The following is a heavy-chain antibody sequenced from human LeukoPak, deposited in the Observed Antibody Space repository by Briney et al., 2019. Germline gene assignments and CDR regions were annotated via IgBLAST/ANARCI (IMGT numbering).Heavy chain of an antibody. CDR1: GYTFTSYG. V-gene: IGHV1-18*01. D-gene: IGHD2-21*02. Sequence: ASVKVSCKASGYTFTSYGISWVRQAPGQGLEWMGWISAYNGNTNYAQKLQGRVTMTTDTSTSTAYMELRSLRSDDTAVYYCARDLVVVTAIHAFDIWGQGTMVTVSS. CDR2: ISAYNGNT. CDR3: ARDLVVVTAIHAFDI. J-gene: IGHJ3*02.